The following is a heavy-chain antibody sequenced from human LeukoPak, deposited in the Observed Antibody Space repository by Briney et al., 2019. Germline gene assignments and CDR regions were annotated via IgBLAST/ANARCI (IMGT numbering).Heavy chain of an antibody. Sequence: SETLSLTCAVYGGSFSGYYWSWIRQPPGKGLEWIVEINHSGSTNYNPSLKSRVTISVDTSKNQFSLKLSSVTAADTAVYYCARTHPRARYCSGGSCYFFDYWGQGTLVTVSS. D-gene: IGHD2-15*01. CDR3: ARTHPRARYCSGGSCYFFDY. J-gene: IGHJ4*02. CDR2: INHSGST. CDR1: GGSFSGYY. V-gene: IGHV4-34*01.